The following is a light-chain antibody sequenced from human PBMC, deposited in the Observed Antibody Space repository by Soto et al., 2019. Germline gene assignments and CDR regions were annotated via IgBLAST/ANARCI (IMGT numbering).Light chain of an antibody. J-gene: IGLJ1*01. Sequence: QSVLTQPPSASGTPGLRVTISCSGGSSNIGSNTVNWYQQLSGEPHGVPDRFSASKSGTSASLAISGLQSEDEADYYCASWDDSLNGHVFGTGTKVTVL. CDR1: SSNIGSNT. CDR3: ASWDDSLNGHV. V-gene: IGLV1-44*01.